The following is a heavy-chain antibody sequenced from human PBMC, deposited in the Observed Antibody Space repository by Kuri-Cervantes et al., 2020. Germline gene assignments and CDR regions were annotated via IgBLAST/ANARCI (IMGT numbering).Heavy chain of an antibody. J-gene: IGHJ5*02. Sequence: GESLKISCAASGFTFSDHYMDWVRQAPGKGLEWVGRIRNKANTYTTEYAASVKGRFTISRDDSKNSLYLQMNSLKTEDTAVYYCARDQLLGNWFDPWGQGTLVTVSS. D-gene: IGHD2-2*01. CDR3: ARDQLLGNWFDP. CDR2: IRNKANTYTT. CDR1: GFTFSDHY. V-gene: IGHV3-72*01.